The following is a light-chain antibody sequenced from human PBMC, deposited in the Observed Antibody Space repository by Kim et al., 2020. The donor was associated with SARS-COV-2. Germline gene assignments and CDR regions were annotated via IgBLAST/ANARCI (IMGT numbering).Light chain of an antibody. CDR2: RVS. J-gene: IGKJ2*01. CDR3: MQTTYWPPFT. V-gene: IGKV2-30*01. CDR1: QSLVNSDGNTY. Sequence: EVVLTQSPLSLPVTLGQPASISCRSSQSLVNSDGNTYLNWFQQRPGQSPRRLIYRVSNRDSGVPDRFSGSGSGTDFTLDISRVEAEDVGVYYCMQTTYWPPFTLGQGNKLEIK.